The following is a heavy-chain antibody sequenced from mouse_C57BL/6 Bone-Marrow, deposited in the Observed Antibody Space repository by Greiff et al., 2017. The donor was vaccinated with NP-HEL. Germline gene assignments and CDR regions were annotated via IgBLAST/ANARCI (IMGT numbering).Heavy chain of an antibody. CDR1: GYTFTEYT. D-gene: IGHD2-4*01. CDR2: FYPGSGSI. V-gene: IGHV1-62-2*01. J-gene: IGHJ3*01. Sequence: QVQLQQSGAELVKPGASVKLSCKASGYTFTEYTIHWVKQRSGQGLEWIGWFYPGSGSIKYIEKFKDKATLTADKSSSTVYMELIRLTSEDSAVYFCARHEVNDYDEDAAWFAYWGQGTLVTVSA. CDR3: ARHEVNDYDEDAAWFAY.